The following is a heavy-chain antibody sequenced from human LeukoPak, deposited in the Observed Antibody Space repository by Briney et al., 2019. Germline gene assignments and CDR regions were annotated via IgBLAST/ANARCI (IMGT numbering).Heavy chain of an antibody. V-gene: IGHV1-69*13. J-gene: IGHJ3*02. D-gene: IGHD3-3*01. Sequence: GASVKVSCKASGGTFSSYAISWVRQAPGQGLKWMGGIIPIFGTANYAQKFQGRVTITADESTSTAYMELSSLRSEDTAVYYCARDSPITIFGVVISWDAFDNWGQGTMVTVSS. CDR2: IIPIFGTA. CDR1: GGTFSSYA. CDR3: ARDSPITIFGVVISWDAFDN.